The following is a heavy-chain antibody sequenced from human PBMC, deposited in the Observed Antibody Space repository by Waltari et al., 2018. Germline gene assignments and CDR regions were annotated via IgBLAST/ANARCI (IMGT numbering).Heavy chain of an antibody. Sequence: QVQLQESGPGLVKPSETLSLTCDVSGYSINSGYYWGWIRQSPGKGLEWIATLYHAGDTFSNPSLKSRVTRSMDTSKNQFSLKLNSVTAADTAVYFCSRQVLGYCTSAACRRLESWGQGTLVTVSS. J-gene: IGHJ4*02. CDR3: SRQVLGYCTSAACRRLES. D-gene: IGHD2-2*03. CDR1: GYSINSGYY. CDR2: LYHAGDT. V-gene: IGHV4-38-2*01.